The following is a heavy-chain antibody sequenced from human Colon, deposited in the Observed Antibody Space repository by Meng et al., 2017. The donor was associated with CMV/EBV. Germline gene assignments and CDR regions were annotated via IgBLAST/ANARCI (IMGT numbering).Heavy chain of an antibody. CDR3: AKDVVREIVPAALVLDV. D-gene: IGHD2-2*01. J-gene: IGHJ6*02. CDR1: GFAVSRYY. Sequence: GGSLRLSCAPSGFAVSRYYMSWVRQAPGKGLEWVLLIDSDGTTYYSDSVKGRFTISRDNSENTVYLQMNSLRDEDTAVYYCAKDVVREIVPAALVLDVWGQGTTVTVSS. V-gene: IGHV3-53*01. CDR2: IDSDGTT.